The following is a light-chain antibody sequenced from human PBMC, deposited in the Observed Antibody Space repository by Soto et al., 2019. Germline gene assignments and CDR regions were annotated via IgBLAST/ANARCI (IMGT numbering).Light chain of an antibody. J-gene: IGKJ2*01. CDR1: QDVRND. CDR3: LQDYNYPRT. CDR2: AAS. Sequence: AVQMTQSPSSLSASVGDRVTITCRASQDVRNDLDWYQQKPGKAPKLLIYAASHLQNGVPSRFSGSGSGTHFTLTISSLQPEDFATYYCLQDYNYPRTVGQGTKLEIK. V-gene: IGKV1-6*01.